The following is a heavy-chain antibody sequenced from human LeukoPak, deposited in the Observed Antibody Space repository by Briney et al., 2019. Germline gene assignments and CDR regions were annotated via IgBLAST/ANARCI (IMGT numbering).Heavy chain of an antibody. CDR2: IRSKAYGGTT. V-gene: IGHV3-49*04. J-gene: IGHJ5*02. Sequence: GGSLRLSCAASGFTFSSYSMNWVRQAPGKGLEWVGFIRSKAYGGTTEYAASVKGRFTISRDDSKSIAYLQMNSLKTEDTAVYYCTRDFWRSGRENGFDPWGQGTLVTVSS. D-gene: IGHD1-26*01. CDR3: TRDFWRSGRENGFDP. CDR1: GFTFSSYS.